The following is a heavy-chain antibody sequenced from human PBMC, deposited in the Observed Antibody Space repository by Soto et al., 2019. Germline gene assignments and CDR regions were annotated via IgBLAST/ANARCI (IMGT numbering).Heavy chain of an antibody. CDR1: GFTFSSYS. Sequence: GGSLRLSCAASGFTFSSYSMNWVRQAPGKGLEWVSSISSSSSYIYYADSVKGRFTISRDNAKNSLYLQMNSLRAEDTAVYSCARNYYDSSGYYFGAFDIWGQGTMVTVSS. CDR3: ARNYYDSSGYYFGAFDI. J-gene: IGHJ3*02. CDR2: ISSSSSYI. D-gene: IGHD3-22*01. V-gene: IGHV3-21*01.